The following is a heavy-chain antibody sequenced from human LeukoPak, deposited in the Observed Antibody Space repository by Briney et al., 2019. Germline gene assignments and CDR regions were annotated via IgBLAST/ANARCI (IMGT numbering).Heavy chain of an antibody. CDR2: IYYSGST. CDR3: ATGVIGAAGRFDP. D-gene: IGHD6-13*01. V-gene: IGHV4-59*01. CDR1: GGSMSGYY. Sequence: SETLSLTCTVSGGSMSGYYWSWIRQPPGKGLEWIGYIYYSGSTNYNPSLKSRVTISVDTSKNQFSLKLSSVTAADTAVYYFATGVIGAAGRFDPRGQGTLVTVSS. J-gene: IGHJ5*02.